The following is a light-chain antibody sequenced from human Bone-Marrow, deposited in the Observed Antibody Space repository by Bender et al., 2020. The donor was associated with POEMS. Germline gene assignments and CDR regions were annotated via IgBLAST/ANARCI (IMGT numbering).Light chain of an antibody. CDR3: QAWDTYSVI. CDR2: QDT. J-gene: IGLJ2*01. Sequence: SYEVTQPPSVSVSPGQTASITCSGDDLGDKYVAWYQQKPGQSPVLVIYQDTKRPPGIPERFSGSNSGNTATLTISGTQAMDAADYYCQAWDTYSVIFGGGTKFTVL. CDR1: DLGDKY. V-gene: IGLV3-1*01.